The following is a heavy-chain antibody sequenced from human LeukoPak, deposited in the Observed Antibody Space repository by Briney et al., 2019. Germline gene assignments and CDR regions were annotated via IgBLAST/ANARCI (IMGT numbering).Heavy chain of an antibody. V-gene: IGHV3-53*01. D-gene: IGHD5-24*01. Sequence: GGSLRLSCAASGYTFSSYAMTWVRQAPGKGLERVSLIYSGGTTYYADSVKGRFTISRDNSKNTLYLQMNSLRAEDTAVYYCARDIQLQMATIPWFDPWGQGTLVTVSS. CDR3: ARDIQLQMATIPWFDP. J-gene: IGHJ5*02. CDR1: GYTFSSYA. CDR2: IYSGGTT.